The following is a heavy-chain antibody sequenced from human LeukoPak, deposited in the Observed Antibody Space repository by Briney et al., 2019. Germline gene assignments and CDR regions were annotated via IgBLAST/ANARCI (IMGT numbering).Heavy chain of an antibody. CDR3: ARGKYYYDSNGYNDAFDI. CDR2: IYYSGST. J-gene: IGHJ3*02. Sequence: SETLSLTCTVSGGSISSYYWSWIRQPPGKGLEWIGYIYYSGSTNYNPSLKSRVTISVDTSKNQFSLKLSSVTAADTAVYYCARGKYYYDSNGYNDAFDIWGQGTMVTVSS. V-gene: IGHV4-59*01. D-gene: IGHD3-22*01. CDR1: GGSISSYY.